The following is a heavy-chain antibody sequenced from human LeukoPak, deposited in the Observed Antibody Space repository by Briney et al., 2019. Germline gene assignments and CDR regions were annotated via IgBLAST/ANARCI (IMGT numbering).Heavy chain of an antibody. D-gene: IGHD6-13*01. J-gene: IGHJ4*02. CDR3: AREGAAAGTRYFDY. V-gene: IGHV4-59*01. CDR1: GGSISSYY. CDR2: IYYSGST. Sequence: PSETLSLTCTVSGGSISSYYWSWIRQPPGKGLEWVGYIYYSGSTNYNPSLKSRVTISVDTSKNQFSLKLSSVTAADTAVYYCAREGAAAGTRYFDYWGQGTLVTVSS.